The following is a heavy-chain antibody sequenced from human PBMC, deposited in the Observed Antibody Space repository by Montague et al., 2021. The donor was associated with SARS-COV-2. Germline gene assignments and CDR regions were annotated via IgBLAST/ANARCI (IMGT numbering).Heavy chain of an antibody. D-gene: IGHD6-6*01. CDR1: GFPVSSYW. CDR3: ARGDSSGLGY. J-gene: IGHJ4*02. Sequence: SRRLSCAASGFPVSSYWMHWVRQAPGKGLVWISHINSDGTTMDYADSVKGRFTISRDTGKNTLYLQMNSLRVEDTALYYCARGDSSGLGYWGQGTLVTVSS. CDR2: INSDGTTM. V-gene: IGHV3-74*01.